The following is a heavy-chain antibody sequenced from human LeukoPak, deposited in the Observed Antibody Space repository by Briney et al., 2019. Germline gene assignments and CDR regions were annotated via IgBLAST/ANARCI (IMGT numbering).Heavy chain of an antibody. D-gene: IGHD2-15*01. CDR2: IVQTSGGGTT. CDR1: GFTFSDYY. CDR3: ATGFSTATHDGY. V-gene: IGHV3-15*04. Sequence: GGSLRLSCAASGFTFSDYYMTWVRQAPGKGLEWVGRIVQTSGGGTTEYAAPVKGRFTISRDDSTNTLYLQMFSLQTEDTAVYYCATGFSTATHDGYWGQGTLVTVSS. J-gene: IGHJ4*02.